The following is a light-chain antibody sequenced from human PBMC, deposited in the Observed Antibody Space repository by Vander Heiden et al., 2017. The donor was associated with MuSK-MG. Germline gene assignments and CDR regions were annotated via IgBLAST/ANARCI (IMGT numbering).Light chain of an antibody. CDR1: QSVSSSY. Sequence: EIVLTQSPGTLSLSPGERATLSCRASQSVSSSYLAWYQQKPGQAPRLLIYGASSRATGIPDRFRRSGYGTDFTLTISRREPEDFAVYYCQQNGSSPPITFGGGTKVEIK. J-gene: IGKJ4*01. CDR3: QQNGSSPPIT. CDR2: GAS. V-gene: IGKV3-20*01.